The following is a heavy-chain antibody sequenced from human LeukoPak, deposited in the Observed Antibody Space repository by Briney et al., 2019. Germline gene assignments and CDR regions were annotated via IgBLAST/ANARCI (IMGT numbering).Heavy chain of an antibody. CDR1: GGSISGYY. Sequence: SETLSLTCTVSGGSISGYYWSWIRQPPGKGLEWIGYIYYSGSTNYNPSLKSRVTISVDTSKNQFSLKLSSVTAADTAVYYCARAGDYYDSSGYYYYYYYMDVWGKGTTVTVSS. D-gene: IGHD3-22*01. CDR3: ARAGDYYDSSGYYYYYYYMDV. V-gene: IGHV4-59*01. J-gene: IGHJ6*03. CDR2: IYYSGST.